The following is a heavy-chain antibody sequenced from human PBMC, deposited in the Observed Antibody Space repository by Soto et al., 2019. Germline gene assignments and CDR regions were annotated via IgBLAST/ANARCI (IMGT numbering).Heavy chain of an antibody. CDR2: IIPIFGTA. V-gene: IGHV1-69*13. CDR3: ARGVQSSPYYYDSSGPYAWFDP. Sequence: TSVKLSCEACGGSFRSYAISWVRQAPRQGLEWMGGIIPIFGTANYAQKFQGRVTITADESTSTAYMELSSLRSEDTAVYYCARGVQSSPYYYDSSGPYAWFDPWGQGTLVTVSS. CDR1: GGSFRSYA. D-gene: IGHD3-22*01. J-gene: IGHJ5*02.